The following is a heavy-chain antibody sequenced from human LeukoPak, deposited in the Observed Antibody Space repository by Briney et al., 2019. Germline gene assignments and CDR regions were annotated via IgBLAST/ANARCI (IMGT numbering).Heavy chain of an antibody. CDR2: IYTSGST. J-gene: IGHJ3*02. CDR3: ARSSTVTTDGDAFDI. CDR1: XGSXSSXY. Sequence: TXSLXCTVSXGSXSSXYWSWIRQPAGXGLXXXGXIYTSGSTNYNPSLKSRVTMSVDTSKNQFSLKLSSVTAADTAVYYCARSSTVTTDGDAFDIWGQGTMVTVSS. V-gene: IGHV4-4*07. D-gene: IGHD4-17*01.